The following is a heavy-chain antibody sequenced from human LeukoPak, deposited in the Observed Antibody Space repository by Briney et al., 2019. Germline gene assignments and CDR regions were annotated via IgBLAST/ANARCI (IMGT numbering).Heavy chain of an antibody. J-gene: IGHJ4*02. CDR1: GFTFSSYG. CDR3: ARDPGAITGTTPFDY. CDR2: IWYDGSIK. D-gene: IGHD1-7*01. V-gene: IGHV3-33*01. Sequence: GGSLRLSCAASGFTFSSYGMHWVRQAPGKGLEWVAVIWYDGSIKFYVDSVKGRFTISRDNSKNTLYLQMNSLRAEDTAVYYCARDPGAITGTTPFDYWGQGTLVTVSS.